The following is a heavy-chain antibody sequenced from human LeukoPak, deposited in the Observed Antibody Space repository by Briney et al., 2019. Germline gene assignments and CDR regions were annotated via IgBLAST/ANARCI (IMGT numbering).Heavy chain of an antibody. D-gene: IGHD2-2*01. V-gene: IGHV4-59*01. J-gene: IGHJ3*02. CDR2: IYYSGTT. CDR1: GGSISSYY. Sequence: KPSETLSLTCTVSGGSISSYYWNWIRQPPGKGLEWIGHIYYSGTTNYNSSLKSRVSISGDTSKNQFSLKLSSVTAADTAVYYCARPGVPAALDAFDIWGQGTMVTVSS. CDR3: ARPGVPAALDAFDI.